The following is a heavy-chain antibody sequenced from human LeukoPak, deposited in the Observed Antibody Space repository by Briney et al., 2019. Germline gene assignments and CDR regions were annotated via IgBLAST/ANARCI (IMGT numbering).Heavy chain of an antibody. CDR2: IYYSGST. J-gene: IGHJ4*02. Sequence: SETLSLTCAVSGGSISSYYWSWIRQPSGKGLEWIGHIYYSGSTNYNPSLKSRVTISIDTSKNQFSLRLSSVTAADTAVYYCARGAAGYSYGWGQGTLVTVSS. D-gene: IGHD5-18*01. V-gene: IGHV4-59*01. CDR3: ARGAAGYSYG. CDR1: GGSISSYY.